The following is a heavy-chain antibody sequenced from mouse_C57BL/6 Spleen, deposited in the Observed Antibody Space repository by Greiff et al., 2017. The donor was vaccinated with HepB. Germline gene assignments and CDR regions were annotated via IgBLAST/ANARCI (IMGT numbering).Heavy chain of an antibody. Sequence: QVQLQQPGAELVKPGASVKLSCKASGYTFTSYWMQWVKQRPGQGLEWIGEIDPSDSYTNYNQKFKGKATLTVDTSSSTAYIQLSSLTSEDSAVYYCASEAKEYFDVWGTGTTVTVSS. V-gene: IGHV1-50*01. CDR3: ASEAKEYFDV. J-gene: IGHJ1*03. D-gene: IGHD3-2*02. CDR1: GYTFTSYW. CDR2: IDPSDSYT.